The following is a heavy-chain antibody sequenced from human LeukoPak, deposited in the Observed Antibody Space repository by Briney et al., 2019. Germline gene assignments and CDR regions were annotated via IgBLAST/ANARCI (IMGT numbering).Heavy chain of an antibody. CDR1: GFTFSHYH. CDR3: ARALTNKDFWGYYMDV. J-gene: IGHJ6*03. V-gene: IGHV3-11*04. D-gene: IGHD3-3*01. Sequence: KTGGSLRLSCAASGFTFSHYHMGWIRQAPGKCLEWLSYISPTATTIFDADSVRGRFFVSRDNAKNSLYLEINSLRVEDTALYYCARALTNKDFWGYYMDVWGRGTTVTVSS. CDR2: ISPTATTI.